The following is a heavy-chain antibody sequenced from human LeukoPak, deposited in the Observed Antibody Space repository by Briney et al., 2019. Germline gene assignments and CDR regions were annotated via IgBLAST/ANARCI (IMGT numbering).Heavy chain of an antibody. Sequence: ASVKVSCKASGYTFTSYAMHWVRQAPGQRFEWMGWINAANGNTKYSQKVQGRVTITRDTSASTAYMELSSLRSEDTAVYYCASGGTYCGGDCYSGASDYFDYWGQGTLVTVSS. V-gene: IGHV1-3*01. D-gene: IGHD2-21*02. CDR1: GYTFTSYA. J-gene: IGHJ4*02. CDR3: ASGGTYCGGDCYSGASDYFDY. CDR2: INAANGNT.